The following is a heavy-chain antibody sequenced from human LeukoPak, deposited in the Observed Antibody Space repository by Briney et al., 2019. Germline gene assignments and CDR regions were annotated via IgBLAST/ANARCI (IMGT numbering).Heavy chain of an antibody. Sequence: GGSLRLSCAASGFTFSSYAMSWVRQAPGKGLEWVSAISGSGGSTYYADSVKGRFTISRDNSKNTLYLQMNSLRAEDTAVYYCASTRGGFGELRFFDYWGQGTLVTVSS. V-gene: IGHV3-23*01. CDR1: GFTFSSYA. J-gene: IGHJ4*02. CDR2: ISGSGGST. CDR3: ASTRGGFGELRFFDY. D-gene: IGHD3-10*01.